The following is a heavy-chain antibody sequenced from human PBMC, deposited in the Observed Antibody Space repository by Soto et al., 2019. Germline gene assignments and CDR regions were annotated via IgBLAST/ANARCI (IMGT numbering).Heavy chain of an antibody. CDR3: ARTGASSGYSPFDY. J-gene: IGHJ4*02. V-gene: IGHV1-69*13. CDR1: GGTFSSYA. D-gene: IGHD3-22*01. Sequence: GASVKVSCKASGGTFSSYAISWVRQAPGQGLEWMGGIIPIFGTANYAQKFQGRVTITADESTSTAYMELSSLRSEDTAVYYCARTGASSGYSPFDYWGQGTLVTVSS. CDR2: IIPIFGTA.